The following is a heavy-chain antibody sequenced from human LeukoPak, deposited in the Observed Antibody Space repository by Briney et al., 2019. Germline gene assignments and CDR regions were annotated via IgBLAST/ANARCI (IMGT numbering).Heavy chain of an antibody. Sequence: SETLSLTCAVYGGSFSGYYWSWIRQPPGKGLEWIWEINHSGSTNYNPSLKSRVTISLDTSKNQFSLKLSSVTAADTAVYYCARGEVLWFGEKLYAFDSWGQGTMVTVSS. CDR2: INHSGST. CDR3: ARGEVLWFGEKLYAFDS. D-gene: IGHD3-10*01. J-gene: IGHJ3*02. CDR1: GGSFSGYY. V-gene: IGHV4-34*01.